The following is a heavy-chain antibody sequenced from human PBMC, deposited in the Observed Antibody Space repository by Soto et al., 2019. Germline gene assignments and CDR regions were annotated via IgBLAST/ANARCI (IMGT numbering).Heavy chain of an antibody. Sequence: ASVKVSCKASGSTFTSYAMHWVRQAPGQRLEWMGIINPSGGSTSYAQKFQGRVTMTRDTSTSTVYMELSSLRSEDTAVYYCARESGSVPYYYYYYMDVWGKGTTVTVSS. D-gene: IGHD3-3*01. CDR1: GSTFTSYA. J-gene: IGHJ6*03. CDR3: ARESGSVPYYYYYYMDV. CDR2: INPSGGST. V-gene: IGHV1-46*01.